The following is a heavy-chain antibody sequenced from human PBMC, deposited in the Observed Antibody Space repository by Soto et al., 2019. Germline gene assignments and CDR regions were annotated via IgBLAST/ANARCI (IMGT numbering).Heavy chain of an antibody. Sequence: PSETLSLTCTVSGGSISSYYWSWIRQPPGKGLEWIGYIYYSGSTNYNPSLKSRVTISVDTSKNQFSLKLSSVTAADTAVYYCARHEARYFDRFPAPLDYWGQGTLVTVSS. CDR1: GGSISSYY. CDR3: ARHEARYFDRFPAPLDY. D-gene: IGHD3-9*01. J-gene: IGHJ4*02. V-gene: IGHV4-59*01. CDR2: IYYSGST.